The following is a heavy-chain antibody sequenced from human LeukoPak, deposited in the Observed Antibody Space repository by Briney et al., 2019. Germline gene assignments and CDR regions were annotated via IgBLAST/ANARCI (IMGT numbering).Heavy chain of an antibody. CDR2: MIPIIGTA. CDR1: GGTFSINA. D-gene: IGHD3-10*01. Sequence: SVTLSFNASGGTFSINAISWVRHRPGQGLEWMGGMIPIIGTANYAQKIQGRVTITADESTSTAYMELSSLRSEDTAVYYCARTRSDMVRGYFDYWGQGTLVTVSS. J-gene: IGHJ4*02. CDR3: ARTRSDMVRGYFDY. V-gene: IGHV1-69*13.